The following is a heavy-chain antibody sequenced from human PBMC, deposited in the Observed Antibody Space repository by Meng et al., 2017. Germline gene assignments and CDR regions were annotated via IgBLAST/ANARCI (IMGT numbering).Heavy chain of an antibody. CDR1: GGSVSSCRYW. CDR3: ARKRYCSGNGVAFDI. CDR2: IYYSGTT. V-gene: IGHV4-39*07. Sequence: LGLQESWTGVVNASATLFLLCSVFGGSVSSCRYWWGLIRPPPGKGLGLIGIIYYSGTTYYTPSLKSLVTISVDTYKHQFFLKLSSVTAEDTAVYYCARKRYCSGNGVAFDIWGQGTMVTVSS. J-gene: IGHJ3*02. D-gene: IGHD3-10*01.